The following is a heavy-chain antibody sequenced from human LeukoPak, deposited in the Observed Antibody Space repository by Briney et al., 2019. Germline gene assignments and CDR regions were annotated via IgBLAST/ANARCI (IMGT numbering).Heavy chain of an antibody. CDR3: ARDSDSGTYVGFGDY. Sequence: GGSLRLSSAASGFTFSSKWMHCVRQAPGKGLVWVSRINSDGSSTSYADSVKGRFTISRDNAKNTLYLQMNSLRDEDTAVYYCARDSDSGTYVGFGDYWGQGTLVTVSS. CDR1: GFTFSSKW. D-gene: IGHD1-26*01. J-gene: IGHJ4*02. V-gene: IGHV3-74*01. CDR2: INSDGSST.